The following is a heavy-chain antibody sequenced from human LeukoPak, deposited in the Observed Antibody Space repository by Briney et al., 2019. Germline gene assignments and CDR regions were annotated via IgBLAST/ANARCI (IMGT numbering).Heavy chain of an antibody. CDR1: GYTFTSYD. V-gene: IGHV1-8*01. D-gene: IGHD3-10*01. CDR3: ARGGNYYYGSGS. CDR2: MNPNSGNT. J-gene: IGHJ4*02. Sequence: ASVKVSCKASGYTFTSYDINWVRQATGQGLEWMGWMNPNSGNTGYAQKFQGRVTMTRSTSISTAYMELSSLRSEDTAVYYCARGGNYYYGSGSWGQGTLVTVSS.